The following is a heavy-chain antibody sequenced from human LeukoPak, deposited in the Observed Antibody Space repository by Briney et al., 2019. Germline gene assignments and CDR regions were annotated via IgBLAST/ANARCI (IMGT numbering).Heavy chain of an antibody. J-gene: IGHJ4*02. CDR1: EFSFSSYV. V-gene: IGHV3-23*01. CDR2: ISASGGST. CDR3: AKDLVGAGGY. Sequence: PGGSLRLSCAASEFSFSSYVMSWVRQAPGKGLEWVSGISASGGSTYYADSVKGRFTISIDNSKNTLYLQMNSLRAEDTAVYYCAKDLVGAGGYWGQGTLVTVSS. D-gene: IGHD1-26*01.